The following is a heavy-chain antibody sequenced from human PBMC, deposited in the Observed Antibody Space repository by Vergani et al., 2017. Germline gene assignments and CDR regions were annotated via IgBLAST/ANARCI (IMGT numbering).Heavy chain of an antibody. CDR3: ARSKFDQYSIAAAGGNAFDI. V-gene: IGHV5-51*01. Sequence: EVQLVQSGAEVKKPGESLKISCKGSGYSFTSYWIGWVRQMPGKGLEWMGIIYPGDSDTRYSPSFQGQVTISADKSISTAYLQWSSLKASDTAMYYCARSKFDQYSIAAAGGNAFDIWGQGTMVTVSS. J-gene: IGHJ3*02. D-gene: IGHD6-13*01. CDR2: IYPGDSDT. CDR1: GYSFTSYW.